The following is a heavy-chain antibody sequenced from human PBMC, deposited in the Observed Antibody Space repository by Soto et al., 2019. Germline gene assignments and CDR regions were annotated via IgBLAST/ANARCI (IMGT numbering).Heavy chain of an antibody. CDR1: GGSISSGGYY. CDR3: ARDDSSGYYYEFHY. CDR2: IYYSGST. J-gene: IGHJ4*02. D-gene: IGHD3-22*01. Sequence: QVQLQESGPGLMKPSQTLSLTCTVSGGSISSGGYYWSWIRQHPGKGLEWIGYIYYSGSTYYNPSLKSRVTISVDTSKNQFSLKLSSVTAADTTVYYCARDDSSGYYYEFHYWGQGTLVTVSS. V-gene: IGHV4-31*03.